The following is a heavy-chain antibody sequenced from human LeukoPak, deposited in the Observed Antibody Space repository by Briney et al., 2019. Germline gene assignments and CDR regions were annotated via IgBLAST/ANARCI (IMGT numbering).Heavy chain of an antibody. V-gene: IGHV4-34*01. CDR1: GGSFSGYY. Sequence: SETLSLTCAVYGGSFSGYYWSWIRQPPGKGLEWIGEINHSGSTNYNPSLKGRVTISVDTSKNQFSLKLSSVTAADTAVYYCARARSHYGNFDYWGQGTLVTVSS. CDR3: ARARSHYGNFDY. D-gene: IGHD3-10*01. CDR2: INHSGST. J-gene: IGHJ4*02.